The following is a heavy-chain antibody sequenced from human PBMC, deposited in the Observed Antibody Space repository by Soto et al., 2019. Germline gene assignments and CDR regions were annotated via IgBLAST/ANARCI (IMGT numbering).Heavy chain of an antibody. V-gene: IGHV4-39*01. CDR2: IYYSGST. CDR1: GGSISSSSYY. D-gene: IGHD3-22*01. J-gene: IGHJ4*02. CDR3: NPYYYDSSGYYFDY. Sequence: SETLSLTCTVSGGSISSSSYYWGWIRQPPGTGLEWIGSIYYSGSTYYNPSLKSRVTISVDTSKNQFSLKLSSETAADTAVYYCNPYYYDSSGYYFDYWGQGTLVTVSS.